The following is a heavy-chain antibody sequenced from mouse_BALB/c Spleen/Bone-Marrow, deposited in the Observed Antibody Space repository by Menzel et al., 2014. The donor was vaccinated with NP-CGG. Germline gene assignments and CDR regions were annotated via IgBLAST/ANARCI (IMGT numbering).Heavy chain of an antibody. V-gene: IGHV4-1*02. D-gene: IGHD2-3*01. Sequence: LQQSGGGLVQPGGSLKLSCAASGFDFSRYWMSWVRQAPGKGLQWIGEINPESNTINYTPSLKDKFIISRDNAKNTLYLQMSKVRSEDTALYCCARLGYYGWFAYWGQGTLVTVSA. CDR2: INPESNTI. CDR3: ARLGYYGWFAY. J-gene: IGHJ3*01. CDR1: GFDFSRYW.